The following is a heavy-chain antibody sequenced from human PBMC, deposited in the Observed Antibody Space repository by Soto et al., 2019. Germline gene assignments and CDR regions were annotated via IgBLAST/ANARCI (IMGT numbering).Heavy chain of an antibody. D-gene: IGHD1-26*01. V-gene: IGHV1-69*02. Sequence: QVQLVQSGAEVKKPGSSVRVSCKASGGTFSTYIISWVRQAPGQGLEWMGRISPMVGIAIYAQKFQGRIAITADKSTSIAYLEVPSLRNEDTAGYYCARLASGGYAYWGRGTLITVSS. CDR2: ISPMVGIA. CDR3: ARLASGGYAY. CDR1: GGTFSTYI. J-gene: IGHJ4*02.